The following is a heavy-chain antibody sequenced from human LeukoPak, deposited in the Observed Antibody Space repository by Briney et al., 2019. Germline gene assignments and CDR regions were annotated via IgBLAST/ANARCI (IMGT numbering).Heavy chain of an antibody. CDR2: IKSKTDGGTT. V-gene: IGHV3-15*01. D-gene: IGHD6-13*01. CDR3: TTVAAAGMTDY. J-gene: IGHJ4*02. CDR1: GFTFSNAW. Sequence: PGGSLRLSCVVSGFTFSNAWMSWVRQAPGKGLEWVGRIKSKTDGGTTDYAETVKGRFSISRDDSKNTLYLQMNSLKTEDTAVYYCTTVAAAGMTDYWGQGTLVTVSS.